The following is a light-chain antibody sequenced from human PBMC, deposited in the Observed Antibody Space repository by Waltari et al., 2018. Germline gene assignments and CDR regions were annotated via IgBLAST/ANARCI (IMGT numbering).Light chain of an antibody. J-gene: IGKJ2*01. V-gene: IGKV1-8*01. CDR3: QQYYSYPYT. CDR2: AVS. CDR1: QSVTSY. Sequence: AIRMTQSPSSFSASTGDTVTITCRANQSVTSYLAWYQQKPGRAPKLLLYAVSTLQSGVPSRFTGGVSETDFTLTINCLQSDDFATYYCQQYYSYPYTFGQGTKLEI.